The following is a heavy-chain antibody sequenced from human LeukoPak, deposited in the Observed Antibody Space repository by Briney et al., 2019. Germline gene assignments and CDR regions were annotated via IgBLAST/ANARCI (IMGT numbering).Heavy chain of an antibody. V-gene: IGHV3-53*05. CDR3: AKDNSHWLFDY. J-gene: IGHJ4*02. CDR1: GFTVSSNY. CDR2: IYSGGST. Sequence: GGSLRLSCAASGFTVSSNYMSWVRQAPGKGLEWVSVIYSGGSTYYADSVKGRFTISRDNSKNTLYLQMNSLRAEDTAVYYCAKDNSHWLFDYWGRGTLVTVSS. D-gene: IGHD1-1*01.